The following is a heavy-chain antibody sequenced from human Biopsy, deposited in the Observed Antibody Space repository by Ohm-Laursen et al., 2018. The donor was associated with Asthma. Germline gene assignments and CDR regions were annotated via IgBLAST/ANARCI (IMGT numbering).Heavy chain of an antibody. CDR3: AKRRGYSGHDNDY. CDR2: ISYDGNHK. D-gene: IGHD5-12*01. CDR1: GLMFRSFG. Sequence: LTLTCAASGLMFRSFGMHWVRQAPGKGLEWVAVISYDGNHKFYEDSVKGRFTISRDSSKNTLYLQMNSLRTEDTAVYYCAKRRGYSGHDNDYWGQGTLVIVSS. J-gene: IGHJ4*02. V-gene: IGHV3-30*18.